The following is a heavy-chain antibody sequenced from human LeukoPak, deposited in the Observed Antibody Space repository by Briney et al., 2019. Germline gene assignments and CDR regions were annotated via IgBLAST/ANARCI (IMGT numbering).Heavy chain of an antibody. V-gene: IGHV4-4*07. CDR2: IDIGGST. CDR3: ARGASGNYHYFDY. D-gene: IGHD1-26*01. J-gene: IGHJ4*02. CDR1: GGSISSYY. Sequence: SETLSLTCTVSGGSISSYYRSWIRRPAGKGLEWIGRIDIGGSTNYNPSLTSRVTMSVDTSKNQFSLKLSSMTAADTAVYYCARGASGNYHYFDYWGQGTLVTVSS.